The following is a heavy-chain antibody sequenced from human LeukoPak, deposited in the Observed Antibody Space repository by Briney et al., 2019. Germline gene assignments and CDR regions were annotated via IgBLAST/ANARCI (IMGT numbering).Heavy chain of an antibody. J-gene: IGHJ4*02. V-gene: IGHV3-48*01. CDR1: GFTFSNSW. CDR2: ISSSSSTI. Sequence: GGSLRLSCAASGFTFSNSWMSWVRQAPGKGLEWVSYISSSSSTIYYADSVKGRFTISRDNAKNSLYLQMNSLRAEDTAVYYCAREPLDYWGQGTLVTVSS. CDR3: AREPLDY.